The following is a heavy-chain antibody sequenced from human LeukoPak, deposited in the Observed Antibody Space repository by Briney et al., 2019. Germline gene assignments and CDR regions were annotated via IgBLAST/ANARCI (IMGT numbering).Heavy chain of an antibody. CDR3: ARSNDAFDI. J-gene: IGHJ3*02. CDR2: IYSGGST. V-gene: IGHV3-53*01. D-gene: IGHD5/OR15-5a*01. Sequence: GGSLRLSCAASGFTFSSYSMKWVHQAPGKGLEWVSIIYSGGSTYYAASVKGRFTISRDNSKNTLYLQMNSLRAEDTAVYYCARSNDAFDIWGQGTMVTVSS. CDR1: GFTFSSYS.